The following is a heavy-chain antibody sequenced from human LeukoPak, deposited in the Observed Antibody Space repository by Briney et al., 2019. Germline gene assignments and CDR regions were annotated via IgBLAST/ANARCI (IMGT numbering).Heavy chain of an antibody. D-gene: IGHD2-2*01. CDR1: GFTFSSYW. CDR2: ISSSGSTI. V-gene: IGHV3-11*01. CDR3: ARVLVVPAAVYYYYGMDV. J-gene: IGHJ6*02. Sequence: GGSLRLSCAASGFTFSSYWMSWIRQAPGKGLEWVSYISSSGSTIYYADSVKGRFTISRDNAKNSLYLQMNSLRAEDTAVYYCARVLVVPAAVYYYYGMDVWGQGTTVTVSS.